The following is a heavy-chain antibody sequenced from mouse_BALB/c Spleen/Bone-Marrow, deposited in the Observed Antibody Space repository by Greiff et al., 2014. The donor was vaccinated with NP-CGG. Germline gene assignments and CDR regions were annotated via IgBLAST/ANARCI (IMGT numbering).Heavy chain of an antibody. D-gene: IGHD1-2*01. CDR3: ARDVTTATENYFDY. CDR2: IYYSGSI. J-gene: IGHJ2*01. V-gene: IGHV3-5*02. Sequence: EVQLQQSGPGLVKPSRTVSLTCTVTGISITTGNYRWSWIRQFPGNKLEWIGFIYYSGSITYNPSLTSRTTITRDTSKNQFFLEMNSLTAEDTATYYCARDVTTATENYFDYWGQGTTLTVSS. CDR1: GISITTGNYR.